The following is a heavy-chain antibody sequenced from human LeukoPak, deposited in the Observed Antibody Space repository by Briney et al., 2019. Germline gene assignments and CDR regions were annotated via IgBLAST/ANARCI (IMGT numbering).Heavy chain of an antibody. J-gene: IGHJ4*02. Sequence: GASVKVSCKASGYTFTGYYMHWVRQAPGQGLEWMGIINPSGGSTSYAQKFQGRVTMTRDMSTSTVYMELSSLRSEDTAVYYCASNDYGDYGGVGPLDYWGQGTLVTVSS. CDR2: INPSGGST. V-gene: IGHV1-46*01. CDR1: GYTFTGYY. D-gene: IGHD4-17*01. CDR3: ASNDYGDYGGVGPLDY.